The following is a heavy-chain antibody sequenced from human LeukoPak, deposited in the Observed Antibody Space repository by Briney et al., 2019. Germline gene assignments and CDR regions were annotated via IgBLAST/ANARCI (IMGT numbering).Heavy chain of an antibody. J-gene: IGHJ3*02. CDR2: ISNSGSTI. D-gene: IGHD3-22*01. V-gene: IGHV3-48*03. CDR3: ARITEVAYDSSGAFDI. Sequence: GGSLRLSCAASGFTFSRYEMNWVRQAPGKGLEWVSYISNSGSTIYNADSVKGRFTISRDNAKKSLYLQMNSLRAEDTALYYCARITEVAYDSSGAFDIWGEGTMVSVCS. CDR1: GFTFSRYE.